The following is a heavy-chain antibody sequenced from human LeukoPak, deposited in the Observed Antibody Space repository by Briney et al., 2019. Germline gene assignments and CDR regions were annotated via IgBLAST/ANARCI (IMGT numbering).Heavy chain of an antibody. J-gene: IGHJ4*02. CDR2: ISWNSGSI. CDR1: GFTFDDYA. Sequence: GGSLRLSCSASGFTFDDYAMHWVRQAPGKGLEWVSGISWNSGSIGYADSVKGRFTISRDNAKNSLYLQMNSLRAEDTALYYCAKGFDYYDSSGYDYWGQGTLVTVSS. D-gene: IGHD3-22*01. CDR3: AKGFDYYDSSGYDY. V-gene: IGHV3-9*01.